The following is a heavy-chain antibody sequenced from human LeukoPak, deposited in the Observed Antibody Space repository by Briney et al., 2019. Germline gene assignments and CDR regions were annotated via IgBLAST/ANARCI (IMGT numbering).Heavy chain of an antibody. Sequence: SETLSLTCTVSGGSISRSSYYWGWIRQPPGKGLEWIGDIYYTGSSYYSPSLKSRVSVSVDTSKNQFSLKLTSVTAADTALYYCARHGPPMQTMFFDFWGQGALVIVSS. CDR2: IYYTGSS. J-gene: IGHJ4*02. CDR1: GGSISRSSYY. D-gene: IGHD3-10*02. CDR3: ARHGPPMQTMFFDF. V-gene: IGHV4-39*01.